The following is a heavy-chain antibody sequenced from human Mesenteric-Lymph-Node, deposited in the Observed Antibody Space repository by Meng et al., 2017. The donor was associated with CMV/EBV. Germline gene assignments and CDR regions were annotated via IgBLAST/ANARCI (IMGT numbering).Heavy chain of an antibody. CDR3: ATRSGYYYVDAFDI. D-gene: IGHD3-22*01. Sequence: GESLKISCAASGFTFSDYYMSWVRQAPGKGLEWVSRINSDGSSTYYADSVKGRFTISRDNSKNTLYLQMNSLRAEDTAVYYCATRSGYYYVDAFDIWGQGTMVTVSS. CDR2: INSDGSST. J-gene: IGHJ3*02. V-gene: IGHV3-53*01. CDR1: GFTFSDYY.